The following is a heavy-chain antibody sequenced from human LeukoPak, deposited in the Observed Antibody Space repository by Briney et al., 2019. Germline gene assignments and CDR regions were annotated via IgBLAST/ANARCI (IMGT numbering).Heavy chain of an antibody. Sequence: AASVKVSCKASGYTFTSYGISWVRQAPGQGLEWMGWISAYNGNTNYAQKLQGRVTMTTDTSTSTAYMELRSLRSDDTAVYYCARDLGSYDFWSGYYPFDYWGQGTLVTVSS. D-gene: IGHD3-3*01. J-gene: IGHJ4*02. CDR2: ISAYNGNT. CDR1: GYTFTSYG. V-gene: IGHV1-18*01. CDR3: ARDLGSYDFWSGYYPFDY.